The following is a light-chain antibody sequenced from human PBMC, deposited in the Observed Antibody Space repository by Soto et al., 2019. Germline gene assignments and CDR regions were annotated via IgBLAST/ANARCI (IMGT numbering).Light chain of an antibody. Sequence: IQMTQSPSSLSASVGDRVTITCRASQAIRNDLGWYQQKPGKAPKVLINGASNLQSGVPSRFSGSGSGTEVTLTISSLQPEEFATYCCRQDDSYPRTFGQGTKVDIK. CDR2: GAS. CDR1: QAIRND. J-gene: IGKJ1*01. CDR3: RQDDSYPRT. V-gene: IGKV1-6*02.